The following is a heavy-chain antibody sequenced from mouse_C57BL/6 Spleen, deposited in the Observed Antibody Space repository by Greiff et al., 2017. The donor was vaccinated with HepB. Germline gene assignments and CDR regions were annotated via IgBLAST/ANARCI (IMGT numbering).Heavy chain of an antibody. CDR3: ARSRDSKGNYFDY. CDR2: INPSSGYT. CDR1: GYTFTSYT. D-gene: IGHD2-5*01. J-gene: IGHJ2*01. Sequence: QVHVKQSGAELARPGASVKMSCKASGYTFTSYTMHWVKQRPGQGLEWIGYINPSSGYTKYNQKFKDKATLTADKSSSTAYMQLSSLTSEDSAVYYCARSRDSKGNYFDYWGQGTTLTVSS. V-gene: IGHV1-4*01.